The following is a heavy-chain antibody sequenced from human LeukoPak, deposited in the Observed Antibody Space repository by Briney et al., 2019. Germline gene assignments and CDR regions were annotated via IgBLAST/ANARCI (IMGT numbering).Heavy chain of an antibody. J-gene: IGHJ4*02. CDR3: ARGRGPTKKPIQYSFRSGGAYFDY. Sequence: SETLSLTCTVSGGSITSYYWSWIRQPPGKGLEWIGEINHSGSTNYNPSLKSRVTISVDTSKNQFSLKLSSVTAADTAVYYCARGRGPTKKPIQYSFRSGGAYFDYWGQGTLVTVSS. V-gene: IGHV4-34*01. D-gene: IGHD4-11*01. CDR1: GGSITSYY. CDR2: INHSGST.